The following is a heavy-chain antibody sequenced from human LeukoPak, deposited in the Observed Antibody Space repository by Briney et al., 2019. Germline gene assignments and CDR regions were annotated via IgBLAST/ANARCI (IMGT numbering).Heavy chain of an antibody. Sequence: TGGSLRLSCAASGVIISSYAMRWVRQAPGKGLEWVSAINGRGDNTYYADFVKGRFTISRDNSKSTVYLQMNSLRTEDTAVYYCAKDRVSPGFNWFDPWGQGTLVTVSS. V-gene: IGHV3-23*01. CDR1: GVIISSYA. D-gene: IGHD2/OR15-2a*01. CDR2: INGRGDNT. CDR3: AKDRVSPGFNWFDP. J-gene: IGHJ5*02.